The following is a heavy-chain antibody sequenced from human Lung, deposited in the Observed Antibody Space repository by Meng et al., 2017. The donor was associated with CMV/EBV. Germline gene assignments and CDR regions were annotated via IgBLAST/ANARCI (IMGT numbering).Heavy chain of an antibody. D-gene: IGHD2-2*01. V-gene: IGHV1-69*10. J-gene: IGHJ4*02. Sequence: SVXVSCKASGGTFSSYAISWVRQAPGQGLEWMGGIIPILGIANYAQKFQGRVTITADKSTSTAYMELSSLRSEDTAVYYCARVLGRYCSSTSCLWGYYFDYWGQGTRVTSAS. CDR1: GGTFSSYA. CDR2: IIPILGIA. CDR3: ARVLGRYCSSTSCLWGYYFDY.